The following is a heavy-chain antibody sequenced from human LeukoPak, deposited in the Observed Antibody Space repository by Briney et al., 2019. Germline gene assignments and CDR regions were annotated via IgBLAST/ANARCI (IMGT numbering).Heavy chain of an antibody. V-gene: IGHV3-30-3*01. CDR2: ISYDGSNK. CDR3: AIAAAVNREYFQH. CDR1: GFTFSSYA. D-gene: IGHD6-13*01. J-gene: IGHJ1*01. Sequence: PGRSLRLSCAASGFTFSSYAMHWVRQAPGKGLEWVAVISYDGSNKYYADSVKGRFTISRDNSKNTLYLQMNSLRAGDTAVYYCAIAAAVNREYFQHWGQGTLVTVSS.